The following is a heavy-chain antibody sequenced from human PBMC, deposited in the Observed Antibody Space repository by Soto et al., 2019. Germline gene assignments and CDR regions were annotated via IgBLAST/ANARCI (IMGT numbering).Heavy chain of an antibody. CDR3: AGGPRYWSFAL. J-gene: IGHJ2*01. D-gene: IGHD1-20*01. CDR2: FSYSGSL. V-gene: IGHV4-34*01. Sequence: PSDPLSLTCSVYVGSSRAYQWSWIRQSPGEGLEWIGEFSYSGSLNYNPSLKRRVAVSLDTSTDHFSLTMTSVSAADTGVYFCAGGPRYWSFALWGRGTLVTVSS. CDR1: VGSSRAYQ.